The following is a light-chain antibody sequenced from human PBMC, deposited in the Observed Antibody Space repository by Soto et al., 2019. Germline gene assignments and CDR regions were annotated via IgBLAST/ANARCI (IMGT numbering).Light chain of an antibody. CDR2: GAS. Sequence: EIVLTQSPGTLSLSPGERATLSCRASRSVSSNSLAWYQQTPGQAPRLLIYGASSRATGIPDRFSGSGSGTDFTLTISRLEPEDFAVYYCQQYGRSPFTFGQGTRLEIK. V-gene: IGKV3-20*01. CDR3: QQYGRSPFT. J-gene: IGKJ5*01. CDR1: RSVSSNS.